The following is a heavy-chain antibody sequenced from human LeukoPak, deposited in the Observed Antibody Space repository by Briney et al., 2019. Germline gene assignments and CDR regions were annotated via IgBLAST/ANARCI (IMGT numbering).Heavy chain of an antibody. CDR1: EFSVGSNY. Sequence: GGSLRLSCAASEFSVGSNYMTWVRQAPGKGLEWVSSISSSSSYIYYADSVKGRFTISRDNAKNSLYLQMNSLRAEDTAVYYCAKDLTGDWGQGTLVTVSS. CDR2: ISSSSSYI. V-gene: IGHV3-21*01. CDR3: AKDLTGD. J-gene: IGHJ4*02.